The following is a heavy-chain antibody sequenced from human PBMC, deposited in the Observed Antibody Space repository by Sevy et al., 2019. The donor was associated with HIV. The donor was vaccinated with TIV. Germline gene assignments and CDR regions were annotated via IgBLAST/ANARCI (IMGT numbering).Heavy chain of an antibody. CDR1: GFTLENYW. CDR3: VRAIAAVGSF. V-gene: IGHV3-7*01. D-gene: IGHD6-13*01. Sequence: GGSLRLSCVASGFTLENYWMSWVRQAPGKGLEWVANINPYGNVTYYVDSVKGRFSISRDVARNLLFLQMNTLRVEDTSLYYCVRAIAAVGSFWGQGTLVTVSS. CDR2: INPYGNVT. J-gene: IGHJ4*02.